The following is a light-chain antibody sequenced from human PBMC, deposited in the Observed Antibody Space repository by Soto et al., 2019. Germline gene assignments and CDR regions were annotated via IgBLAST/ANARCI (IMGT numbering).Light chain of an antibody. CDR2: DAS. J-gene: IGKJ1*01. V-gene: IGKV3-11*01. CDR3: QQRYNWPWT. CDR1: QSVRKY. Sequence: VVSTHSPATLSFSPGEIVTPSFRASQSVRKYLGWYQQKPGQAPRLLIYDASNRATDIPPRFSGSGSGTDFTLTISALEPEDLAVYYCQQRYNWPWTFGQGTKVDIK.